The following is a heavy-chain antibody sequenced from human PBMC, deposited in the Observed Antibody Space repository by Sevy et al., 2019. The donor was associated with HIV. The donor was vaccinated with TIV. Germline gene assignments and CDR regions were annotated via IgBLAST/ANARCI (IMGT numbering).Heavy chain of an antibody. V-gene: IGHV3-53*01. Sequence: GGSLRLSCAASGFSVSNSYMSWVRQAPGKGLQWVSVIYSGDSTYYTDSVKGRFTISRDNSKNTLYLQMNSLRAEDTAVYYCARLSVYYYDSSGYYTTGHAFDIWGQGTVVTVSS. CDR1: GFSVSNSY. J-gene: IGHJ3*02. CDR3: ARLSVYYYDSSGYYTTGHAFDI. CDR2: IYSGDST. D-gene: IGHD3-22*01.